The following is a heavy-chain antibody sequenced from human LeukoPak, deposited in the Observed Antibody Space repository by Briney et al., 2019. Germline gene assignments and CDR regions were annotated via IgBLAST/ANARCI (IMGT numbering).Heavy chain of an antibody. CDR3: ASWGSYYSGGRRFDP. V-gene: IGHV4-34*01. J-gene: IGHJ5*02. CDR2: INHSGST. D-gene: IGHD1-26*01. Sequence: SETLSLTCAVYGGSFSGYYWSWIRQPPGKGLVWIGEINHSGSTNYNPSLKSRVTISVDTSKNQFSLKLSSVTAADTAVYYCASWGSYYSGGRRFDPWGQGTLVTVSS. CDR1: GGSFSGYY.